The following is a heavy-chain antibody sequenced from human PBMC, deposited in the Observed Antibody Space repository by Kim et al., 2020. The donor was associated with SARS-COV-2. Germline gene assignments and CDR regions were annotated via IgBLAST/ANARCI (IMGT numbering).Heavy chain of an antibody. CDR3: ARAKVGATTPDAFDV. J-gene: IGHJ3*01. CDR2: VKQDGAER. V-gene: IGHV3-7*05. D-gene: IGHD1-26*01. CDR1: GFTITTYW. Sequence: GGSLRLSCAASGFTITTYWMTWFRQAPGKGVEWVSSVKQDGAERHYLDSVKGRFTIERDNARNSLSLQMNSLRAEDTAVYFCARAKVGATTPDAFDVWGRGTTVTV.